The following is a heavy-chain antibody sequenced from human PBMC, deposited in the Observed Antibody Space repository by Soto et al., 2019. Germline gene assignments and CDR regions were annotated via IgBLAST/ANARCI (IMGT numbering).Heavy chain of an antibody. D-gene: IGHD1-1*01. CDR2: ITTSGGTI. J-gene: IGHJ4*02. CDR3: ARDYSGSRPFDC. CDR1: GFTFSDYY. Sequence: LRLSCAASGFTFSDYYMSWIRQAPGKGLEWISYITTSGGTIYYADSVKGRFTISRDNAKNSPYLQMNSLRADDTAVYYCARDYSGSRPFDCWGQGTLVTVSS. V-gene: IGHV3-11*01.